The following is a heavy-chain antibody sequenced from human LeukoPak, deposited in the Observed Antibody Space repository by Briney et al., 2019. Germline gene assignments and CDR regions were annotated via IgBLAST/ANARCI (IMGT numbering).Heavy chain of an antibody. CDR2: INNDGSIT. J-gene: IGHJ4*02. CDR1: GFIFSNHY. D-gene: IGHD3-10*01. CDR3: LLMVWG. V-gene: IGHV3-74*01. Sequence: GGSLRLSCAVSGFIFSNHYMHWVRQAPGKGLVWVSRINNDGSITIYADSVKGRFTISRDNAKNTLYLQMNSLRAEDTAVYYCLLMVWGGGQGTLVTVSS.